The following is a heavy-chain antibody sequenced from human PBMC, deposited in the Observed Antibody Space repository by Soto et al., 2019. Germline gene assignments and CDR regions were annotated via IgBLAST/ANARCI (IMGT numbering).Heavy chain of an antibody. CDR1: GYTFTHYY. D-gene: IGHD3-16*01. CDR3: ARSDIGGDGALDV. J-gene: IGHJ3*01. V-gene: IGHV1-46*03. CDR2: INPSGGGQ. Sequence: QVPLMQSGAEVKQPGASVKVSCKASGYTFTHYYMHWVRQVPGQGLEWMGIINPSGGGQGYAQNFRGRLTTTSDTSTTTIYMELNSLRSEATAVYFCARSDIGGDGALDVWGQGTMVTVSS.